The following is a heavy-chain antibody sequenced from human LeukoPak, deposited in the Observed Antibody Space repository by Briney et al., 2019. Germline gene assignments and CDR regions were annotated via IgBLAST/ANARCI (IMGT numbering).Heavy chain of an antibody. CDR1: GYTFTSYG. J-gene: IGHJ4*02. V-gene: IGHV1-18*01. CDR2: ISAYNGNT. Sequence: ASVKVSCTASGYTFTSYGINWVRQAPGQGLEWMGWISAYNGNTNYAQKLQGRVTMTTDTSTSTAYMVLRSLRSDDTAVYYCARDDALVATGSFDYWGQGTLVTVSS. CDR3: ARDDALVATGSFDY. D-gene: IGHD5-12*01.